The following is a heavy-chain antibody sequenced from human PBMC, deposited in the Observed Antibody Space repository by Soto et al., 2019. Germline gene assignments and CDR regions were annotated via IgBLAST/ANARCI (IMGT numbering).Heavy chain of an antibody. D-gene: IGHD6-13*01. Sequence: QVQLVESGGGVVQPGRSLRPSCAASGFTFSNYGMHWVRQAPGKGLEWVAVIWFDGSKKYYADSVKGRFTISRDDSKNTLYLQMNSLRADDTAVYYCARGRDSSSWYYFDYWGQGTLVTVSS. J-gene: IGHJ4*02. CDR2: IWFDGSKK. CDR3: ARGRDSSSWYYFDY. V-gene: IGHV3-33*01. CDR1: GFTFSNYG.